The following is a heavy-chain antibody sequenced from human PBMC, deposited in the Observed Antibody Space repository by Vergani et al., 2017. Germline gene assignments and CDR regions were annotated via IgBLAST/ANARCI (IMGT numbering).Heavy chain of an antibody. J-gene: IGHJ3*02. CDR3: ARDERYFDWLLYRHAFDI. Sequence: EVQLVESGGGLVKPGGSLRLSCAASGFTFSRYSMNWVRQAPGRGLEWVSFISTTGGTIYYADSVKGRFTISRDNAKNSLYLQMNSLRAEDTAVYYCARDERYFDWLLYRHAFDIWGQGTMVTVSS. CDR1: GFTFSRYS. D-gene: IGHD3-9*01. CDR2: ISTTGGTI. V-gene: IGHV3-48*01.